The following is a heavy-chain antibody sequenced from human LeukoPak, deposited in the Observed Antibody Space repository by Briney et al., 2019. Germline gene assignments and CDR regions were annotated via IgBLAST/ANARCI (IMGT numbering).Heavy chain of an antibody. CDR2: ISGSGGST. CDR3: AKVGQNYHTLTYYFDY. V-gene: IGHV3-23*01. D-gene: IGHD3-9*01. Sequence: GGSLRLSCAASGFTFSSYAMSWVRQAPGKGLEWVSAISGSGGSTYYADSVKGRFTISRDNSKNTLYLQMNSLRAEDTAVYYCAKVGQNYHTLTYYFDYWGQGTLVTVSS. CDR1: GFTFSSYA. J-gene: IGHJ4*02.